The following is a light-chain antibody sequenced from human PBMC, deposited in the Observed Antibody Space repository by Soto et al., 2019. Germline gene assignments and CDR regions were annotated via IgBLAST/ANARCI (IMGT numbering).Light chain of an antibody. CDR2: HAS. CDR1: QRIGTW. CDR3: QQYNSYWT. V-gene: IGKV1-5*01. J-gene: IGKJ1*01. Sequence: DIQITQSPSTLSASVGDRVTITCRASQRIGTWLAWYQQKPGKAPKVLIYHASTLESGVPSRLSGSGSGTEFTLTISSLQPDDFATYYCQQYNSYWTFGQGTKVDIK.